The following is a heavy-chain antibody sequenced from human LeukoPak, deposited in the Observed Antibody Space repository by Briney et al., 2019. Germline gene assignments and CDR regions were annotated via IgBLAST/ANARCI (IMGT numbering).Heavy chain of an antibody. CDR1: GFTFGSYA. D-gene: IGHD3-22*01. Sequence: QTGGSLRLSCAASGFTFGSYAMTWVRQAPGKGLEWVANIKKDGSQTHYLDSVQGRFTISRDNAKNSLYLQMNSLRVEDTAVYYCVRDSSPYERPSSYYDAFDIWGHGTVVTVP. V-gene: IGHV3-7*01. J-gene: IGHJ3*02. CDR2: IKKDGSQT. CDR3: VRDSSPYERPSSYYDAFDI.